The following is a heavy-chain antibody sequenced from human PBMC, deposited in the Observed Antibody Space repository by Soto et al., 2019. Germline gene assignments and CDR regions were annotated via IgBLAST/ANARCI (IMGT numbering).Heavy chain of an antibody. J-gene: IGHJ4*02. CDR3: ASRRDGYNYYGY. CDR2: IYHSGST. V-gene: IGHV4-30-2*01. CDR1: GGSISSGGYS. Sequence: SETLFLTCAVSGGSISSGGYSWSWIRQPPGKGLEWIGYIYHSGSTYYNPSLKSRVTISVDRSKNQFSLKLSSVTAADTAVYYCASRRDGYNYYGYWGQGTLVTVSS. D-gene: IGHD5-12*01.